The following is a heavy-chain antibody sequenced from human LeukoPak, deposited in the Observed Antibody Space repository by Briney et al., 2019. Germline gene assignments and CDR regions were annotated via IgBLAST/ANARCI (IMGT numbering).Heavy chain of an antibody. Sequence: ASVKVSCKASGYTFTSYAMHWVRQAPGQRLEWMGWINAGNGNTKYSQKFQGRVTITRDTSASTAYMELSSLRSEDTAVYYCARDGGIAAAVSYWGQGTLVTVSS. CDR2: INAGNGNT. J-gene: IGHJ4*02. D-gene: IGHD6-13*01. CDR3: ARDGGIAAAVSY. CDR1: GYTFTSYA. V-gene: IGHV1-3*01.